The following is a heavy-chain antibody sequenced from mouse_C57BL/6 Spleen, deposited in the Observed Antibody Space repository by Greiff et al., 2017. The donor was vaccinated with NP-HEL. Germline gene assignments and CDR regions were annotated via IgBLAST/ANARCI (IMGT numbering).Heavy chain of an antibody. CDR3: ARGGYDEGHY. D-gene: IGHD2-2*01. CDR2: ISYDGSN. J-gene: IGHJ2*01. CDR1: GYSITSGYY. V-gene: IGHV3-6*01. Sequence: EVKLQESGPGLVKPSQSLSLTCSVTGYSITSGYYWNWIRQFPGNKLEWMGYISYDGSNNYNPSLKNRISITRDTSKNQFFLKLNSVTTEDTATYDCARGGYDEGHYWGQGTTLTVSS.